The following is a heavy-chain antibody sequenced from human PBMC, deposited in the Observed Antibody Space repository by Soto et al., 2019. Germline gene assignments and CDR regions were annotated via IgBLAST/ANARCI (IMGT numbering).Heavy chain of an antibody. Sequence: PGGSLRLSCAASGFTFSSYSMNWVRQAPGKGLEWVSSISSSSSYIYYADSVKGRFTICRDNAKNSLYLQMNSLRAEDTAVYYCARETLSFGSALDVWGQGTTVTVSS. CDR1: GFTFSSYS. CDR3: ARETLSFGSALDV. V-gene: IGHV3-21*01. CDR2: ISSSSSYI. J-gene: IGHJ6*02. D-gene: IGHD3-3*01.